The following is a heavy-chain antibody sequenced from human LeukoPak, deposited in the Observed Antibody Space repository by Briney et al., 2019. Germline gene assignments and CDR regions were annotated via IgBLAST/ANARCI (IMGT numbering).Heavy chain of an antibody. Sequence: GASVKVSCKASGYTFTGYYMHWVRQAPGQGLEWMGWINPNSGGTNYAQKFQGRVTMTRDTSISTAYMGLSRLRSDDTAVYYCAREGDTAMVRTWFDPWGQGTLVTVSS. CDR3: AREGDTAMVRTWFDP. V-gene: IGHV1-2*02. CDR1: GYTFTGYY. D-gene: IGHD5-18*01. CDR2: INPNSGGT. J-gene: IGHJ5*02.